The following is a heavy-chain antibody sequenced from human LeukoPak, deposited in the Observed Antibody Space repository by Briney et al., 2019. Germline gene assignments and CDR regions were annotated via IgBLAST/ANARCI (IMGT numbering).Heavy chain of an antibody. D-gene: IGHD3-22*01. CDR3: ARHFGTYYYDSSGYYYHYYGMDV. J-gene: IGHJ6*02. CDR2: IYPGDSDT. CDR1: GYSFTSYW. V-gene: IGHV5-51*01. Sequence: GESLKISCKGSGYSFTSYWIGWVRQMPGKGLEWMGIIYPGDSDTRYSPSFQGQVTISADKSISTAYLQWSSLKASDTAMYYCARHFGTYYYDSSGYYYHYYGMDVWGQGTTVTVSS.